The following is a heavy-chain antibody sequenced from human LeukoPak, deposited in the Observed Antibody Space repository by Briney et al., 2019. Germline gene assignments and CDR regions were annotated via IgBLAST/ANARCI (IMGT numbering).Heavy chain of an antibody. CDR3: AKGGRITIFGVVIGTFDY. D-gene: IGHD3-3*01. V-gene: IGHV3-23*01. CDR1: GFTFSSYA. J-gene: IGHJ4*02. Sequence: GGSLRLSCAASGFTFSSYAMSWVRQAPGKGLEWGSAISGSGGSTYYADSVKGRFTISRDNSKNTLYLQMNSLRAEDTAVYYCAKGGRITIFGVVIGTFDYWGQGTLVTVSS. CDR2: ISGSGGST.